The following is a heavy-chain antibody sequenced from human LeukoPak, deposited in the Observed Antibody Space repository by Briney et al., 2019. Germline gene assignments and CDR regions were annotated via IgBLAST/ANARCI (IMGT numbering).Heavy chain of an antibody. J-gene: IGHJ3*02. CDR1: GYTFTGYY. CDR2: INPNRGAT. Sequence: GASVKVSCKASGYTFTGYYIHWVRQAPGQGLEWMGWINPNRGATNYAQKFQGRVTMTRDTAISTAYMELSRLRSDDTAVYYCARSYYDSSGYPNAFDIWGQGTVVTVSS. V-gene: IGHV1-2*02. D-gene: IGHD3-22*01. CDR3: ARSYYDSSGYPNAFDI.